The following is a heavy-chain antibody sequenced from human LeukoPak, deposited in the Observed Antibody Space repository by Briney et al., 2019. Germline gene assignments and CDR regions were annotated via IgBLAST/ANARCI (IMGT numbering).Heavy chain of an antibody. V-gene: IGHV4-59*02. CDR1: GASVTNYY. D-gene: IGHD7-27*01. CDR2: IHHSGNS. J-gene: IGHJ5*02. Sequence: SETLSLTCTVSGASVTNYYWSWIRQSPGKGLEWISYIHHSGNSDYNPSLRSRVTTSLDTSKNQFSLNLISVTAADTAVYYCTRGHWGLQSWSQGTLVTVSS. CDR3: TRGHWGLQS.